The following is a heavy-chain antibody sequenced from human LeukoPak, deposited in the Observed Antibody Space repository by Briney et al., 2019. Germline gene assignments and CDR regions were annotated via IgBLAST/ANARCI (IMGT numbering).Heavy chain of an antibody. D-gene: IGHD6-13*01. CDR1: GFTFSSYW. Sequence: GGSLRLSCAASGFTFSSYWMHWVRQAPGKGLVWVSRINSDGSSTSCADSVKGRFTISRDNAKNTLYLQMNSLRAEDTAVYYCARDNSGYSRSGDFDYWGQGTLVTVSS. CDR3: ARDNSGYSRSGDFDY. J-gene: IGHJ4*02. CDR2: INSDGSST. V-gene: IGHV3-74*01.